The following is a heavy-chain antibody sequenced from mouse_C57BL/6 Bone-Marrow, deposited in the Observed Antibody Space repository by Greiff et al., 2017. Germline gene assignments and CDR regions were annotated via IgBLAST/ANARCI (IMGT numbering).Heavy chain of an antibody. CDR3: ARDLYGSSYQFAY. D-gene: IGHD1-1*01. CDR1: GFTFSSYA. CDR2: ISDGGSYT. Sequence: EVKLMESGGGLVKPGGSLKLSCAASGFTFSSYAMSWVRQTPEKRLEWVATISDGGSYTYYPDNVKGRFTISRDNAKNNLYLQMSHLKSEDTAMYYCARDLYGSSYQFAYGGQGTLVTVTA. J-gene: IGHJ3*01. V-gene: IGHV5-4*01.